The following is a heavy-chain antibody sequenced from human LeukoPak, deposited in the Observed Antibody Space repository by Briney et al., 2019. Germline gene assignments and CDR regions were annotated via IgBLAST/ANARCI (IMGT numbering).Heavy chain of an antibody. D-gene: IGHD6-13*01. CDR2: IYNSGST. CDR1: GDSISSHY. Sequence: PSETLSLTCTVSGDSISSHYWSWIRQPPGKGLEWIGYIYNSGSTNYNPSLKSRVTISVVSSKNQLSLKLSSVTAADTAMYYCARAYCSSWLIRFDYWGQGTLVTVSS. V-gene: IGHV4-59*11. CDR3: ARAYCSSWLIRFDY. J-gene: IGHJ4*02.